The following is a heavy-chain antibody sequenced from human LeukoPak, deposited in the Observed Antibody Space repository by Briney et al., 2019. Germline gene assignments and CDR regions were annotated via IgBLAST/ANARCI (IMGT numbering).Heavy chain of an antibody. D-gene: IGHD2-15*01. CDR2: IYHSGST. CDR3: ARARVVVVTSYYFDY. CDR1: GGSISSSNW. V-gene: IGHV4-4*02. Sequence: SGTLSLTCAVSGGSISSSNWWSWVRQPPGKGLEWIGEIYHSGSTNYNPSLKSRVTISVDKSKNQFSLKLSSVTAADTAVYYCARARVVVVTSYYFDYWGQGTLVTVSS. J-gene: IGHJ4*02.